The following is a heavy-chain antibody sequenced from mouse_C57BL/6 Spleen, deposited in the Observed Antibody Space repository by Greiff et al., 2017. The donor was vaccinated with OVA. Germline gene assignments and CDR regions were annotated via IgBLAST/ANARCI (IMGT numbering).Heavy chain of an antibody. CDR3: ARERESFDY. V-gene: IGHV2-2*01. Sequence: SCAASGFSFNTYAMNWVRQSPGKGLEWLGVIWSGGSTDYNAAFISRLSISKDNSKSQVFFKMNSLQADDTAIYYCARERESFDYWGQGTTLTVSS. CDR2: IWSGGST. CDR1: GFSFNTYA. J-gene: IGHJ2*01.